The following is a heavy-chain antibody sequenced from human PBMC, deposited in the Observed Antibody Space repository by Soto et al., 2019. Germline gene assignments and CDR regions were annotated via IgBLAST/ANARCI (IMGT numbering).Heavy chain of an antibody. Sequence: SVKVSCKASGYTFTSYAMQWVRQARGQRLEWIGWIVVGSGNTNYAQKFQERVTITRDMSTSTAYMELSSLRSEDTAVYYCAADINYDSSGYYYYYYGMDVWGQGTTVTVSS. CDR1: GYTFTSYA. J-gene: IGHJ6*02. CDR3: AADINYDSSGYYYYYYGMDV. CDR2: IVVGSGNT. V-gene: IGHV1-58*02. D-gene: IGHD3-22*01.